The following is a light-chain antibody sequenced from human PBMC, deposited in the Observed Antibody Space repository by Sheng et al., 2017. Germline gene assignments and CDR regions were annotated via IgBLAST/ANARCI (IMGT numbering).Light chain of an antibody. Sequence: IQMTQSPSSLPASVGDRVTITCRASQDMSNFLAWYQQKPMKAPKLLIYAASSTLQSGVPSRFSGSGSGTDFTLTISSLQPEDCATYYCQQADSFPLTFGGGTKVEIK. CDR1: QDMSNF. CDR3: QQADSFPLT. CDR2: AAS. J-gene: IGKJ4*01. V-gene: IGKV1-12*01.